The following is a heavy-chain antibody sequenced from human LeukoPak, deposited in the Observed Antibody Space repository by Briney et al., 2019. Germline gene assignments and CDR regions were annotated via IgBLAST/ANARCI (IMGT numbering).Heavy chain of an antibody. CDR2: IIPIFGTA. V-gene: IGHV1-69*06. CDR1: GGTFSSYA. CDR3: ARDWNRDGYNYGAFDI. D-gene: IGHD5-24*01. Sequence: SVKVSCEASGGTFSSYAISWVRQAPGQGLEWMGGIIPIFGTANYAQKFQGRVTITADKSTSTAYMELSSLRSEDTAVYYCARDWNRDGYNYGAFDIWGQGTMVTVSS. J-gene: IGHJ3*02.